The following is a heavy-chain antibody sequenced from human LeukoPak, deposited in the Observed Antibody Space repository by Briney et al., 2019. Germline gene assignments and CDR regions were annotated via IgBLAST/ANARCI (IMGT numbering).Heavy chain of an antibody. CDR1: GFTFSSYG. Sequence: GRSLRRSCAASGFTFSSYGMHWVRQAPGKGLEWLAVISYDGSNKFYADSVKGRFTISRDNSKNTLYLQMNSLRFDDTAVYYCAKRTYCTNGVCPRALDYWGRGALVTVSS. V-gene: IGHV3-30*18. CDR3: AKRTYCTNGVCPRALDY. J-gene: IGHJ4*02. CDR2: ISYDGSNK. D-gene: IGHD2-8*01.